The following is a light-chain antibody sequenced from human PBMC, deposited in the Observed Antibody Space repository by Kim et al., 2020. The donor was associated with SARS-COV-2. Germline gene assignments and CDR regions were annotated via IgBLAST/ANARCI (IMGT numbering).Light chain of an antibody. CDR1: SLRSYY. CDR2: NRN. Sequence: WRQTVRLTCQGDSLRSYYPGEFQQKPGQAPILVIYNRNDRPSCIPDRFSGTSSGNTASLTIPAAQAEDEAVYYCDSRDNSGNHHVFGAGTKDTVL. J-gene: IGLJ1*01. CDR3: DSRDNSGNHHV. V-gene: IGLV3-19*01.